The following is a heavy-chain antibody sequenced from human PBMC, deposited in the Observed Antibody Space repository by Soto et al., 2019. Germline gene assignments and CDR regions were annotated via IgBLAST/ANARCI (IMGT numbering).Heavy chain of an antibody. J-gene: IGHJ6*02. CDR2: IWYDGSNK. CDR3: ARATYQLLFGMDV. D-gene: IGHD2-2*01. CDR1: GFTFSSYG. V-gene: IGHV3-33*01. Sequence: GGSLRLSCAASGFTFSSYGMHWVRQAPGKGLEWVAVIWYDGSNKYYADSVKGRFTISRDNSKNTLYLQMNSLRAEDTAVYYCARATYQLLFGMDVWGQGTTVTV.